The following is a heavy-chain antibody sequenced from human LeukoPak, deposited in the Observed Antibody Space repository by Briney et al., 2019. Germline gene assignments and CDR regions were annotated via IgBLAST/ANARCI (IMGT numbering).Heavy chain of an antibody. J-gene: IGHJ4*02. Sequence: GRSLRLSCAASGFTFDDYAMHWVRQAPGKGLEWVSGISWNSGSIGYADSVKGRFTISRDNAKNSLYLQMNSLRAEDTALYYCAKDRDAGYSSGWYGFWGQGTLVTVSS. CDR1: GFTFDDYA. CDR2: ISWNSGSI. V-gene: IGHV3-9*01. CDR3: AKDRDAGYSSGWYGF. D-gene: IGHD6-19*01.